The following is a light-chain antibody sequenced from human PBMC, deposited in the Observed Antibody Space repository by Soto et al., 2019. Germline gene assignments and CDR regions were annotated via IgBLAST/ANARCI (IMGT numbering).Light chain of an antibody. CDR3: SSYTSRRTVV. CDR1: SSDVGGYKY. V-gene: IGLV2-14*01. J-gene: IGLJ1*01. CDR2: EVT. Sequence: QSALTQPASVSGSPGQSITISCTGTSSDVGGYKYVSWYQQLPGKAPKLMIYEVTNRPSGVSNRFSGSKSGNTASLTISGLQAEEEADYYCSSYTSRRTVVFGTGTKVTVL.